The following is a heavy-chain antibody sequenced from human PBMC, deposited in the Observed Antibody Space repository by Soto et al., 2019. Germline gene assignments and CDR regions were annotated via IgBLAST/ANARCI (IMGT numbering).Heavy chain of an antibody. V-gene: IGHV1-8*01. Sequence: QVQLVQSGAEVKKPGASVKVSCKASGYTFTSYDINWVRQATGQGLEWMGWMNPNSGNTGYAQKFQGRVTMTRNTSLTTPYIELRRLRSEYPPVSSCARTLYVDYVHYWGQGPRVTLPS. J-gene: IGHJ4*02. CDR2: MNPNSGNT. CDR1: GYTFTSYD. CDR3: ARTLYVDYVHY. D-gene: IGHD3-16*01.